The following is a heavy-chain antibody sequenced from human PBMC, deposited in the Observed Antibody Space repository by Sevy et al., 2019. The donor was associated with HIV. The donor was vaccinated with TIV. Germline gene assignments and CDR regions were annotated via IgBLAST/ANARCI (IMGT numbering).Heavy chain of an antibody. CDR2: ISYDGSKI. D-gene: IGHD3-3*01. Sequence: GGSLRLSCAASGFTFSTYAIHWVRQAPGKGLEWVALISYDGSKIFYIDSVKGRFTVSIYNSRNALYLQMNSLRPDDTAVYYCAVWSGCQNGHYLKIDSWGQGTLVTVSS. CDR3: AVWSGCQNGHYLKIDS. CDR1: GFTFSTYA. J-gene: IGHJ4*02. V-gene: IGHV3-30*04.